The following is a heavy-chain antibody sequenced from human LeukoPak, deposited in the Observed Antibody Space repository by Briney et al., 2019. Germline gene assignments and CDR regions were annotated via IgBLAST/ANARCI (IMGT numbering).Heavy chain of an antibody. CDR2: ISYDGSNK. CDR1: GFTFSSYG. CDR3: AKAGHIVVVPDRGYFDY. J-gene: IGHJ4*02. V-gene: IGHV3-30*18. Sequence: GGSLRLSCAASGFTFSSYGMHWVRQAPGKGLEWVAVISYDGSNKYYADSLKGRFTISRDNSKNTLYLQMNSLRAEDTAVYHCAKAGHIVVVPDRGYFDYWGQGTLVTVSS. D-gene: IGHD2-2*01.